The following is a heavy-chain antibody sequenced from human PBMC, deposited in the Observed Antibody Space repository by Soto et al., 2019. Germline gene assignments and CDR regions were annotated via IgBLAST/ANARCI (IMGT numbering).Heavy chain of an antibody. CDR3: ARLVVVAPVANV. J-gene: IGHJ4*02. V-gene: IGHV4-39*01. CDR2: IFYTGTT. CDR1: GGSVSYNSYY. D-gene: IGHD2-21*01. Sequence: SETLSLTCSVSGGSVSYNSYYWGWIRQPPGKGLEWVGGIFYTGTTYYSPSLKDRVSISVDTSKNSFSLNLTSVTAADTAVYFCARLVVVAPVANVWGQGVLVTVSS.